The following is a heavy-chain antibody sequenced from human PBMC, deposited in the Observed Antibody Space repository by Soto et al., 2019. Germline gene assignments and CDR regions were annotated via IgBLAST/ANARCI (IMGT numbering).Heavy chain of an antibody. V-gene: IGHV4-4*02. CDR1: GDSISSSNW. D-gene: IGHD6-19*01. CDR2: IYHSRST. CDR3: ATNAVAGTPIDY. Sequence: QVQLQESGPGLVKPSGTLSLTCAVSGDSISSSNWWTWVRQPPGKGLEWIGEIYHSRSTSYNPSLKSRVTISVDKSKNHFSLKLSSVTAADTAVYYCATNAVAGTPIDYWGQGTLVTVSS. J-gene: IGHJ4*02.